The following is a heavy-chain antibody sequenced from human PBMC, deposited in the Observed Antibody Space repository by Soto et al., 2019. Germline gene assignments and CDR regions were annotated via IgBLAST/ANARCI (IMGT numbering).Heavy chain of an antibody. CDR1: GFNFRTTA. J-gene: IGHJ4*02. CDR3: AADPYYYDSSDYYSFDQ. CDR2: IVVGSGNT. D-gene: IGHD3-22*01. Sequence: ASVKVSCKASGFNFRTTAVQWVRQARGQRLEWIGWIVVGSGNTNYAQNFQERVTITRDMSTSTAYLDVSSLRSEDTAVYYCAADPYYYDSSDYYSFDQWGQGTLVTVSS. V-gene: IGHV1-58*01.